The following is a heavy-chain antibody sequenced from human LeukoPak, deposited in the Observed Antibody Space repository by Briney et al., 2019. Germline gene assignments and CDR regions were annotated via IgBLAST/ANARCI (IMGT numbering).Heavy chain of an antibody. J-gene: IGHJ4*02. CDR3: ARIWRYSSAWYPFDY. V-gene: IGHV2-70*11. D-gene: IGHD6-19*01. Sequence: ESGPTLVNPTQTLILTCTFSGFSLSTSGMSVSWIRQPPGKALEWLARIDWDDDKYYNTSLKTRLTISKDTSNNQVVLTMTNMDPADTATYYCARIWRYSSAWYPFDYWGQGTLVTVSS. CDR1: GFSLSTSGMS. CDR2: IDWDDDK.